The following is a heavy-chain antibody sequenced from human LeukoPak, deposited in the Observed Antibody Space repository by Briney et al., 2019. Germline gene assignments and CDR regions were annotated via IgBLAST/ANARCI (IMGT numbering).Heavy chain of an antibody. V-gene: IGHV3-30*02. D-gene: IGHD4-17*01. CDR3: AKDYYGDYGWFDP. CDR1: GFTFSSYG. CDR2: IRYDGSNK. J-gene: IGHJ5*02. Sequence: PGGSLRLSCAASGFTFSSYGMHWVRQAPGKGLEWVAFIRYDGSNKYYADSVKGRFTISRDNSKNTLYLQMNSLRAEDTAVYYCAKDYYGDYGWFDPWGQGTLVTVSS.